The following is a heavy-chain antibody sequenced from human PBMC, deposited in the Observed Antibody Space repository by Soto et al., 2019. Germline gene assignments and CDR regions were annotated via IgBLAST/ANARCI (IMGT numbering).Heavy chain of an antibody. Sequence: QVQLQESGPGLVKPSQTLSLTCTVSGGSISSGGYYWSWIRQHPGTGLEWIGYIYYSGSTYYNPSPKSRVTISVDTSKNQFSLKLSSVTAADTAVYYCARGRTSSPTPGDYWGQGTLVTVSS. D-gene: IGHD2-2*01. J-gene: IGHJ4*02. CDR2: IYYSGST. CDR1: GGSISSGGYY. CDR3: ARGRTSSPTPGDY. V-gene: IGHV4-31*03.